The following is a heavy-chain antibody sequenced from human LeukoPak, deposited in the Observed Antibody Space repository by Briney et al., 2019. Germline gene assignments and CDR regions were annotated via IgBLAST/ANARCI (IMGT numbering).Heavy chain of an antibody. CDR2: IYYSGST. J-gene: IGHJ3*02. CDR1: GGSIKGGGFF. Sequence: SETLSLTCSVSGGSIKGGGFFWNWVRQHPGKCLEWIGHIYYSGSTSYNPSVKSRVTISVDTSKNQFSLKLTSVTAADTAMYYCARDHGRSYNYGSDALDIWGQGTLVIVSA. D-gene: IGHD5-18*01. CDR3: ARDHGRSYNYGSDALDI. V-gene: IGHV4-31*03.